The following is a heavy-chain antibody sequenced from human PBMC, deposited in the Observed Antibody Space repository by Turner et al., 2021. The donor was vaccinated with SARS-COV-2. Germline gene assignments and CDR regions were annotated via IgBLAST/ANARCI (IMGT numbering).Heavy chain of an antibody. CDR2: ITSSDT. CDR1: GFTFSSYS. V-gene: IGHV3-21*01. J-gene: IGHJ4*02. Sequence: EVQLVESGGGLVKPGGSLRLSCAASGFTFSSYSMKWVRQAPGKGLEGVSSITSSDTYYADSGKGRFTISRDNAKNSLYLQMNSLRAEDTAVYYCVRDKDSSDYYYWGQGTLVTVSS. D-gene: IGHD3-22*01. CDR3: VRDKDSSDYYY.